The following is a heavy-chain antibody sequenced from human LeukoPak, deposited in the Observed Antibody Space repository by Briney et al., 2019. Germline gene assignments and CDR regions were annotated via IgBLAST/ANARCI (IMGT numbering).Heavy chain of an antibody. V-gene: IGHV3-48*03. CDR2: ISSSGDII. J-gene: IGHJ4*02. CDR1: GFTFSNYE. CDR3: ARGWFDF. Sequence: GGSLRLSCAACGFTFSNYEMNWVRQAPGKGLEWVSYISSSGDIIYYAASVKGRFTISRDNAKNSLYLQMNSLRAEDTAVYYCARGWFDFWGQGTLVTVSS.